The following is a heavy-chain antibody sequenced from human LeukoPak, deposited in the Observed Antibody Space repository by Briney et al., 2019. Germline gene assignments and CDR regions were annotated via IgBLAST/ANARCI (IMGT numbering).Heavy chain of an antibody. CDR2: IKQDASEE. CDR1: GLTFSRDW. CDR3: ATYYTPDHYDYVWGSYRLAEAFDI. J-gene: IGHJ3*02. V-gene: IGHV3-7*03. Sequence: PGGSLRLSCAASGLTFSRDWMSWVRQPPGQGLEWVATIKQDASEEYYVDSVNGRFTISRDNAKNSLYLQMNSLRAEDTAVYYCATYYTPDHYDYVWGSYRLAEAFDIWGQGTMVTVSS. D-gene: IGHD3-16*02.